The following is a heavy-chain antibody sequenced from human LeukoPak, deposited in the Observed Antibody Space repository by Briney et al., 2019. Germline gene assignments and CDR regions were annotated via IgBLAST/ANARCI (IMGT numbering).Heavy chain of an antibody. CDR2: IYHSGST. D-gene: IGHD3-22*01. CDR1: GGSISSSNW. CDR3: ASNDSSGYFLRY. J-gene: IGHJ4*02. V-gene: IGHV4-4*02. Sequence: PSETLSLTCAVSGGSISSSNWWSWVRQPPGKGLEWIGEIYHSGSTNYNPSLKSRVTISVDKSKNQFSLKLSSVTAADTAVYYCASNDSSGYFLRYWGQGTLVTVSS.